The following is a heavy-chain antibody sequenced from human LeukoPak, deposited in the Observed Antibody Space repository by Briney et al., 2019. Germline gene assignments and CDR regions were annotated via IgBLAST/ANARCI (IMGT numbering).Heavy chain of an antibody. Sequence: PGGSLRLSCAASGFTFSSYSTNWVRQAPGKGLEWVSSISSSSSYIYYADSVKGRFTISRDNAKNSLYLQMNSLRAEDTAVYYCARGHTLLWFGAGGPDYYYMDVWGKGTTVTVSS. CDR2: ISSSSSYI. D-gene: IGHD3-10*01. J-gene: IGHJ6*03. V-gene: IGHV3-21*01. CDR1: GFTFSSYS. CDR3: ARGHTLLWFGAGGPDYYYMDV.